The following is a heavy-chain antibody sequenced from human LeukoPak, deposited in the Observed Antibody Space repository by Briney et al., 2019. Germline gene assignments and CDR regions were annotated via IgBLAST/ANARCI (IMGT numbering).Heavy chain of an antibody. Sequence: GGSLRLSCAASGFTFSSYGMHWVRQAPGKGLEWVAFIRYDGSNKYYADSVKGRFTISRDNSKNTLYLQMNSMRVEDTAVYFCTKEWSNAGTTISPPDYWGQGTLVTVSS. V-gene: IGHV3-30*02. J-gene: IGHJ4*02. CDR2: IRYDGSNK. D-gene: IGHD1-7*01. CDR1: GFTFSSYG. CDR3: TKEWSNAGTTISPPDY.